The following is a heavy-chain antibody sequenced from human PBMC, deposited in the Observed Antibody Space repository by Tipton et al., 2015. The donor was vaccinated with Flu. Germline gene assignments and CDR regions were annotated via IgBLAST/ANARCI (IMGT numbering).Heavy chain of an antibody. CDR1: GGSISRYY. CDR3: ARLYYYDSSGYYYGGWFDP. Sequence: TLSLTCTVSGGSISRYYWSWIRQPPGKGLEWIGYIYYSGSTNYNPSLKSRVTISVDTSKNQFSLKLRSVTAADTAVYYCARLYYYDSSGYYYGGWFDPWGQGTLFTVSS. V-gene: IGHV4-59*01. D-gene: IGHD3-22*01. J-gene: IGHJ5*02. CDR2: IYYSGST.